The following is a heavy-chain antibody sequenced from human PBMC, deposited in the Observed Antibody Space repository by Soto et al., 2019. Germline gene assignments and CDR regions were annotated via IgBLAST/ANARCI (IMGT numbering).Heavy chain of an antibody. CDR3: AKDQENHPYYYYYYGMDV. J-gene: IGHJ6*02. CDR2: ISYDGSNK. CDR1: GFTFSSYG. V-gene: IGHV3-30*18. Sequence: PGGSLRLSCAASGFTFSSYGMHWVRQAPGKGLEWVAVISYDGSNKYYADSVKGRFTISRDNSKNTLYLQMNSLRAEDTAVYYCAKDQENHPYYYYYYGMDVWGQGTTVTVSS.